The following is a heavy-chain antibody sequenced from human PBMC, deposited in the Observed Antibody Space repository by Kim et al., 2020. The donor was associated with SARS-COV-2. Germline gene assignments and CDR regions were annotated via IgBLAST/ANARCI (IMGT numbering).Heavy chain of an antibody. J-gene: IGHJ4*02. D-gene: IGHD3-10*01. V-gene: IGHV3-43*01. CDR2: ISWDGGST. Sequence: GGSLRLSCAASGFTFDDYTMHWVRQAPGKGLEWVSLISWDGGSTYYADSVKGRFTISRDNSKNSLYLQMNSLRTEDTALYYCAKDIGYGSGFDYWGQGTLLTVSS. CDR3: AKDIGYGSGFDY. CDR1: GFTFDDYT.